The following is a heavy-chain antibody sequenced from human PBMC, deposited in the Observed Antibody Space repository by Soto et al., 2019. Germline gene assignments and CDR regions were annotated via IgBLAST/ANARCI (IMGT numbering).Heavy chain of an antibody. CDR3: ARGYCSSTSCQYYFDF. V-gene: IGHV1-3*01. D-gene: IGHD2-2*01. Sequence: ASVKVSCKASGYTFTGYSIHWVRQAPGQRHEWMGWINGGNGDTKYSQKFQGRVTITRDTSASTAYMELTSLGSEDTAVYHCARGYCSSTSCQYYFDFWGQGTLVTVSS. CDR2: INGGNGDT. J-gene: IGHJ4*02. CDR1: GYTFTGYS.